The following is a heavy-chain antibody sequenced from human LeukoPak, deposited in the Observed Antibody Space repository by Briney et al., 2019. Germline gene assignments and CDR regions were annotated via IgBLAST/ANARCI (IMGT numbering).Heavy chain of an antibody. V-gene: IGHV4-61*02. Sequence: PSETLSLTCTVSGGSISSGSYYWSWIRQPAGKGLEWIGRIYTSGSTNYNPSLKSRVTISVDTSKNQFSLKLSSVTAADTAVYYCARDGYYDSDAFDIWGQGTMVTVSS. CDR2: IYTSGST. CDR3: ARDGYYDSDAFDI. CDR1: GGSISSGSYY. D-gene: IGHD3-22*01. J-gene: IGHJ3*02.